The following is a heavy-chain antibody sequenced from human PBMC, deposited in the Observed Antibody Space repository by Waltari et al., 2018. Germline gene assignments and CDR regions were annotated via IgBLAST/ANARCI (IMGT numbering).Heavy chain of an antibody. CDR3: ARDLSPDCGAGCYLDAFDV. CDR2: RKRKGKKK. J-gene: IGHJ3*01. V-gene: IGHV3-7*01. Sequence: EVELVESGGGLVQPGGSLRLSCVASGITVSSDWLTWFRLATGKGMGEGANRKRKGKKKNYVDSLKGRFTISRDNAMNSLDLQMGSMRAEDTALYYCARDLSPDCGAGCYLDAFDVWGQGTMVTVSS. CDR1: GITVSSDW. D-gene: IGHD2-15*01.